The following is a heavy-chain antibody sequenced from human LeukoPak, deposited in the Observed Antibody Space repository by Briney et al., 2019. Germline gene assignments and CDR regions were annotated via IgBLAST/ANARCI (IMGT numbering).Heavy chain of an antibody. CDR1: GGTFSSYA. D-gene: IGHD3-22*01. CDR3: ARFDSSGFNYYYYGMDV. CDR2: IIPIFGTA. Sequence: SVKVSCKASGGTFSSYAISWVRQAPGQGLEWMGGIIPIFGTANYAQKFQGRVTITTDESTSTAYMELSSLRSEDTAVYYCARFDSSGFNYYYYGMDVWGQGTTVTVSS. J-gene: IGHJ6*02. V-gene: IGHV1-69*05.